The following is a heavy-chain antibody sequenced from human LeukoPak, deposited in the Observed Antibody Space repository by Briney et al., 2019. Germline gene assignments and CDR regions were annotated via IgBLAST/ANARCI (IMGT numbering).Heavy chain of an antibody. Sequence: GGSLRLSCAASGFTFDDYGMSWVRQAPGKGLEWVANIKQDGSEKYYVDSVKGRFTISRDNAKNSLYLQMNSLRAEDTAVYYCASDDCSGGSCYSGYWGQGTLVTVSS. CDR2: IKQDGSEK. D-gene: IGHD2-15*01. V-gene: IGHV3-7*01. J-gene: IGHJ4*02. CDR3: ASDDCSGGSCYSGY. CDR1: GFTFDDYG.